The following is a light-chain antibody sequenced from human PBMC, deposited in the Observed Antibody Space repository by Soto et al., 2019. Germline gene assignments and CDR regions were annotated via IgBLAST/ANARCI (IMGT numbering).Light chain of an antibody. Sequence: DIQMTQSPSSLSASVGDRVTITCRASQSIRNYLNWYQHKPGKAPKLLIYAAFTLQGGVPSRFSGSVSATDFTLTISSLQPEDFATYYCQQSYSVPWTFGPGTKVEVK. CDR2: AAF. J-gene: IGKJ1*01. V-gene: IGKV1-39*01. CDR3: QQSYSVPWT. CDR1: QSIRNY.